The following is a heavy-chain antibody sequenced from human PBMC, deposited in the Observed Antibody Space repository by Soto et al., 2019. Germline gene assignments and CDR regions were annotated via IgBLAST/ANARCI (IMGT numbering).Heavy chain of an antibody. CDR2: ISSSSSYI. CDR1: GFTFSSYS. J-gene: IGHJ4*02. Sequence: GGSLRLSCAASGFTFSSYSMNWVRQAPGKGLEWVSSISSSSSYIYYADSVKGRFTISRDNAKNSLYLQMNSLRAEDTAVYYCARHPLLWFGELLVHGPFDYWGQGTLVTVSS. CDR3: ARHPLLWFGELLVHGPFDY. V-gene: IGHV3-21*01. D-gene: IGHD3-10*01.